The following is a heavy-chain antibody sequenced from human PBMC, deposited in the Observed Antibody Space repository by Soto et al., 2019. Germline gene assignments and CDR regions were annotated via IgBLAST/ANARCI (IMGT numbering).Heavy chain of an antibody. CDR1: VFTFSNYD. D-gene: IGHD3-16*01. J-gene: IGHJ1*01. V-gene: IGHV3-23*01. CDR2: ISTSGRRT. CDR3: AKDLGRGSAWPEYFQH. Sequence: GGSLRLSCAGSVFTFSNYDMSWIRQVPGKGLEWVSCISTSGRRTYYADSVKGRFTISRDNFENTLYLQMNSLRAEDTAIYYCAKDLGRGSAWPEYFQHWGQGTLVTAPQ.